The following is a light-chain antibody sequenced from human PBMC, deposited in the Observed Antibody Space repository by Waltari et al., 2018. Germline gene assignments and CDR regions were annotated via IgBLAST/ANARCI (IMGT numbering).Light chain of an antibody. J-gene: IGLJ3*02. CDR3: AAWDDSLSGPV. CDR1: SSNIGSNY. CDR2: RNN. Sequence: QSVLTQPPSASGTPGQRVTISCSGSSSNIGSNYVYWYQQLPGTAPKLLIYRNNQRPSGVPDRFSGSESGTSASLASSGLRSEEEADYYCAAWDDSLSGPVFGGGTKLTVL. V-gene: IGLV1-47*01.